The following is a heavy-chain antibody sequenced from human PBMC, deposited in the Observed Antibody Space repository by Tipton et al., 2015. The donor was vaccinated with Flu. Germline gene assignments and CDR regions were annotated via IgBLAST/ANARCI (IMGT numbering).Heavy chain of an antibody. CDR2: ITWNSDRV. J-gene: IGHJ6*02. Sequence: AVSGITFDEYAMHWVRQVPGKGLEWVSGITWNSDRVAYADSVKGRFSISRDNAKNSLYLQRNSLRPDDTALYYCVKGQGVIIDGMDVWGQGTTVAVSS. D-gene: IGHD3-10*01. CDR1: GITFDEYA. V-gene: IGHV3-9*01. CDR3: VKGQGVIIDGMDV.